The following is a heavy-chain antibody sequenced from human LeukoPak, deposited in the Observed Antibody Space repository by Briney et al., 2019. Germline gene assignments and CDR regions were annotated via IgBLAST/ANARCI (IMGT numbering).Heavy chain of an antibody. J-gene: IGHJ4*02. CDR1: GYTFTSYA. CDR3: ARAYQPLGGLSFPDY. CDR2: INPNTENP. Sequence: GASVKVSCKASGYTFTSYALNWVRQAPGQGLEWMGWINPNTENPTYAQGFTGRFVFSLDTSVSTAYLQISSLKAEDTAVYYCARAYQPLGGLSFPDYWGQGTLVTVSS. V-gene: IGHV7-4-1*02. D-gene: IGHD3-16*02.